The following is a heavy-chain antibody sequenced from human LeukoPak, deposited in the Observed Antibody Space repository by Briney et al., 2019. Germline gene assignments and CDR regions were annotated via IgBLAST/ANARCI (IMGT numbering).Heavy chain of an antibody. CDR2: ISGSGGST. Sequence: GGTLRLSCAASGFTFSSYDMSWVRQAPGKGLEWVSAISGSGGSTYYADSVKGRFTISRDNSKNTLFLLMNSLTAEDTAVYYCARDRDWTSGFDYWGQGTLVTVSS. J-gene: IGHJ4*02. V-gene: IGHV3-23*01. D-gene: IGHD1-1*01. CDR1: GFTFSSYD. CDR3: ARDRDWTSGFDY.